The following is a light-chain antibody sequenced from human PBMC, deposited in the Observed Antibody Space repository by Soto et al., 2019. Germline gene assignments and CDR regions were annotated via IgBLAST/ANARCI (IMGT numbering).Light chain of an antibody. CDR2: GDD. CDR1: SSNMGAGYE. V-gene: IGLV1-40*01. Sequence: QSVLTQPPSVSEAPGQRVTISCTGSSSNMGAGYEVHWYQQLPGTAPKLLIYGDDNRPSGVPDRFSGSRSGTSASLAITGLQAEDEADYYCQAYDISLSGSKVFGGGTKLTVL. CDR3: QAYDISLSGSKV. J-gene: IGLJ2*01.